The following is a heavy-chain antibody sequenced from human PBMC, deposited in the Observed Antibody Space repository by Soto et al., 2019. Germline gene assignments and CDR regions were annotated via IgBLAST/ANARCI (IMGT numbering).Heavy chain of an antibody. Sequence: QITLKESGPTLVKPTQTLTLTCTFSGFSLSTSGVGVGWIRQPPGKALECLALIYWDGDKRYSPSLQSRLSITKDTSKNQVVLTMTNMDPVDTATYYCAHIPSYYQYDWFDPWGQETLVTVSS. D-gene: IGHD3-10*01. J-gene: IGHJ5*02. CDR1: GFSLSTSGVG. CDR3: AHIPSYYQYDWFDP. CDR2: IYWDGDK. V-gene: IGHV2-5*02.